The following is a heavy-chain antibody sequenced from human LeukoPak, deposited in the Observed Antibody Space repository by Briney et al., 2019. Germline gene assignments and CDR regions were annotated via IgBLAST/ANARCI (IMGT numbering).Heavy chain of an antibody. D-gene: IGHD6-13*01. CDR1: GFTLSGYG. J-gene: IGHJ4*02. CDR2: ISYDGSNE. Sequence: GGSLRLSCAASGFTLSGYGMHWVRQAPGKGLEWVAIISYDGSNEYYGGSVEGRFTISRDNSKNSLYLQMNSLRTEDTALYYCARAGSSSWHYFDYWGQGTLVTVSS. V-gene: IGHV3-30-3*01. CDR3: ARAGSSSWHYFDY.